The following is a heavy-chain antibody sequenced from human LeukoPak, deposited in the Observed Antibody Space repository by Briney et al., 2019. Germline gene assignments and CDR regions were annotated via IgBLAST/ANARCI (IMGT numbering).Heavy chain of an antibody. D-gene: IGHD3-3*01. CDR1: GFTFSSYE. V-gene: IGHV3-48*03. CDR2: ISSSGSTI. J-gene: IGHJ5*02. Sequence: GGSLRLSCAASGFTFSSYEMSWVRQAPGKGLEWVSYISSSGSTIYYADSVKGRFTISRDNAKNSLYLQMNSLRAEDTAVYYCARGRNYDFWSGLFDPWGQGTLVTVSS. CDR3: ARGRNYDFWSGLFDP.